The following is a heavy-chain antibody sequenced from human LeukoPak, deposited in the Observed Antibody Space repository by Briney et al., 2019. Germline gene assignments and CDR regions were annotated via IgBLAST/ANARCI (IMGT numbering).Heavy chain of an antibody. CDR3: ARDNLPAGINDAFDI. CDR2: IYASGST. J-gene: IGHJ3*02. CDR1: GGSISSAGYF. V-gene: IGHV4-61*02. D-gene: IGHD6-13*01. Sequence: SETLSLTCSVSGGSISSAGYFWTWIRQPAGKRLEWIGRIYASGSTNYNPSLVSRVALSIDTSRNQFSLRLSSVTAADTAVYYCARDNLPAGINDAFDIWGQGTMVTVSS.